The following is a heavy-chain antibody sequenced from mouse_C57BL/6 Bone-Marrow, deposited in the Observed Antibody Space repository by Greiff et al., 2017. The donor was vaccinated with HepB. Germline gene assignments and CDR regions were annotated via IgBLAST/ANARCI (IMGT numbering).Heavy chain of an antibody. CDR3: ARALITTVVATDY. J-gene: IGHJ2*01. D-gene: IGHD1-1*01. CDR2: IDPENGDT. V-gene: IGHV14-4*01. Sequence: EVQLQQSGAELVRPGASVKLSCTASGFNIKDDYMHWVKQRPEQGLEWIGWIDPENGDTEYASKFQGKATITADTSSNTAYLQLSSLTSEDTAVYFCARALITTVVATDYWGQGTTLTVSS. CDR1: GFNIKDDY.